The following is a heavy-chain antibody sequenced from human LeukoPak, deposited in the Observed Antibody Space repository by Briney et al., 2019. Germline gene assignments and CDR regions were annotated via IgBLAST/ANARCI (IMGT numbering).Heavy chain of an antibody. J-gene: IGHJ3*02. V-gene: IGHV3-23*01. CDR3: AKDLLQTFFFDSSGYYSDAFGM. Sequence: AGGSLRLSCAASEFTFSNFAMSWVRQAPGKGLEWVSTISSSGDNTYYADSVKGRFTISRDNSKNTLSLHMNTLRAEDTAVYYCAKDLLQTFFFDSSGYYSDAFGMWGQGTMVTVSP. CDR2: ISSSGDNT. D-gene: IGHD3-22*01. CDR1: EFTFSNFA.